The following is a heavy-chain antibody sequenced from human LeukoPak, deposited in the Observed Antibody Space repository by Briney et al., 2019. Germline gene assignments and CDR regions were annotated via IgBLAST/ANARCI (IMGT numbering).Heavy chain of an antibody. V-gene: IGHV3-7*01. CDR2: IKQDAYEK. Sequence: GGSLRLSCAASGFTFSNYYMSWVRQAPGKGLEWVANIKQDAYEKYYVDSVKGRFTISRDNAKNSLYLQMNSLRAEDTAVYYCARDNSYGSSPFDYWGQGTLVTVSS. J-gene: IGHJ4*02. D-gene: IGHD5-18*01. CDR3: ARDNSYGSSPFDY. CDR1: GFTFSNYY.